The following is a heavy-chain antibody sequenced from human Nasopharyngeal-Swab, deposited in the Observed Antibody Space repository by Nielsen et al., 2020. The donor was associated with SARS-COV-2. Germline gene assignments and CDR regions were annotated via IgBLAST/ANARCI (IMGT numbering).Heavy chain of an antibody. V-gene: IGHV3-23*01. Sequence: GESLKISCAASGFTFSSYAMSWVRQAPGKGLEWVSAISGSGGSTYYADSVKGRFTISRDNSKNTLYLQMNSLRAEDTAVYYCANHRDYGETYYYMDVWGKGTTGTVSS. CDR1: GFTFSSYA. CDR2: ISGSGGST. J-gene: IGHJ6*03. D-gene: IGHD4-17*01. CDR3: ANHRDYGETYYYMDV.